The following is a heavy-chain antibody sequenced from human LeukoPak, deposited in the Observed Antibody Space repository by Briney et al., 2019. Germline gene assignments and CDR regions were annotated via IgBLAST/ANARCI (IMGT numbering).Heavy chain of an antibody. J-gene: IGHJ4*02. D-gene: IGHD1-26*01. CDR2: IYNGGGT. CDR3: ARADGTYIWDY. CDR1: GDFISRYY. V-gene: IGHV4-59*08. Sequence: SETLSLTCTVSGDFISRYYWSWIQQPPGKGLEWIGYIYNGGGTNYNPSLKSRVTISVDTSKNQFSLKLSSVTAADTAIYYCARADGTYIWDYWGQGTLVTVSS.